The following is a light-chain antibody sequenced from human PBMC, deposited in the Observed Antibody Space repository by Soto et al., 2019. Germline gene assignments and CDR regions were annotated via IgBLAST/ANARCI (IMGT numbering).Light chain of an antibody. Sequence: DIQMTQSPSTLSASVGDRFTITCRASQSVSTRLAWYQQKQGKAPKLLIYHASTLESGVPARFSGSGYGTEFNLTISSLQSEDFAVYYCQQYNNWPRTFGQGTKVDIK. CDR2: HAS. CDR3: QQYNNWPRT. CDR1: QSVSTR. J-gene: IGKJ1*01. V-gene: IGKV1-5*01.